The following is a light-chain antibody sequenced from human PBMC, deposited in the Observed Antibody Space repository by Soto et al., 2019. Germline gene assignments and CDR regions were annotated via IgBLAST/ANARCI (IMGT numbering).Light chain of an antibody. CDR1: QSVLYSSNNKDY. J-gene: IGKJ2*01. CDR3: QQYYSSPYS. CDR2: WAS. Sequence: DIVMTQSPDSLAVSLGERATINCKSSQSVLYSSNNKDYLAWYQHKPGQPPKLLIYWASTRESGVPDRFSGSGSGTDFTLTICSLQAEDVAVYYCQQYYSSPYSFGQGTKLEIK. V-gene: IGKV4-1*01.